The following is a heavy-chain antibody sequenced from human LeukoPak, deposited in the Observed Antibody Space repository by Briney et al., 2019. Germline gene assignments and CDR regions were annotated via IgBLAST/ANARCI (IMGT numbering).Heavy chain of an antibody. Sequence: PSETLSLTCAVYGGSFSGYYWSWIRHPPEKGLEWIGAINHSGSTNYNPSLKSRVTISVDTSKNQFSLKLSSVTAADTAVYYCARKPRTTGTTTHSYYYYYYMDVWGKGTTVTVSS. V-gene: IGHV4-34*01. CDR2: INHSGST. D-gene: IGHD1-1*01. CDR1: GGSFSGYY. J-gene: IGHJ6*03. CDR3: ARKPRTTGTTTHSYYYYYYMDV.